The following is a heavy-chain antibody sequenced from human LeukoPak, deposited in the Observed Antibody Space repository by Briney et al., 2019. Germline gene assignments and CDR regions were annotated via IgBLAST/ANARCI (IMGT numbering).Heavy chain of an antibody. V-gene: IGHV3-30*04. CDR2: ISYDGSNK. CDR3: VSNIVGATPWVYYYYMDV. CDR1: GFTFSDYA. D-gene: IGHD1-26*01. Sequence: GGSLRLSCAASGFTFSDYAMHWVRQAPGKGLEWVAVISYDGSNKYYADSVKGRFTISRDNSKNTLYLQMNSLRAEDAAVYYCVSNIVGATPWVYYYYMDVWGKGTTVTVSS. J-gene: IGHJ6*03.